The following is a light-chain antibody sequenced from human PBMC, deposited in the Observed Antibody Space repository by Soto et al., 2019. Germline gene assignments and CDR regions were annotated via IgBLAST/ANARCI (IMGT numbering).Light chain of an antibody. Sequence: QSVLTQPPSASGTPGQRVTISCSGSSSNIGGNAVNWYQQLPGTTPKLLIYSNNQRPSGVPDRFSGSKAGTSASLAISGLQSEDAADYYCAAWDDSLRGYVFGTGTKLTVL. CDR2: SNN. J-gene: IGLJ1*01. CDR1: SSNIGGNA. V-gene: IGLV1-44*01. CDR3: AAWDDSLRGYV.